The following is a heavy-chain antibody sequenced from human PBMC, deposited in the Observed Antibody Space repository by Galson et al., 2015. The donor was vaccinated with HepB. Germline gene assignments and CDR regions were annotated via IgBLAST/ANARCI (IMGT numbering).Heavy chain of an antibody. V-gene: IGHV3-15*07. D-gene: IGHD3-10*01. CDR3: TTKSHYYGSGSYPKDYYYYYMDV. CDR1: GFTFSNAW. Sequence: SLRLSCAASGFTFSNAWMNWVRQAPGKGLEWVGRIKSKTDGGTTDYAAPVKGRFTISRDDSKNTLYLQMNSLKTEDTAVYYCTTKSHYYGSGSYPKDYYYYYMDVWGKGTTVTVSS. J-gene: IGHJ6*03. CDR2: IKSKTDGGTT.